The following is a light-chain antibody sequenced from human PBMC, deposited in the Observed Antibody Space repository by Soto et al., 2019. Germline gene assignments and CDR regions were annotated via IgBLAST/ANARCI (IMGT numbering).Light chain of an antibody. CDR1: QGISNY. V-gene: IGKV1-27*01. J-gene: IGKJ1*01. CDR2: AAS. CDR3: QQYNSAPRT. Sequence: DSQMTPSPSSLSASVGDRVTITCRASQGISNYLAWYQQKPGKVTKLLSYAASTLHSGVPSRFSGSRSGTDFTLNISSLQPEDVATYDCQQYNSAPRTFGQGTKVEIK.